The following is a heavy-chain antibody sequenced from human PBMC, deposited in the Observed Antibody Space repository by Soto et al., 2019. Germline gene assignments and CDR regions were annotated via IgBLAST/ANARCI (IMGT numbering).Heavy chain of an antibody. CDR3: ARDAAVPGESDRFDY. V-gene: IGHV4-4*02. D-gene: IGHD6-19*01. J-gene: IGHJ4*02. CDR1: GGSVTSNVW. Sequence: PSETLSLTCAVSGGSVTSNVWWSWVRQPPGKGLEWIGEAYHNGLTDYNPSLKSRATMSVDTSKNEFSLKLTSLTAADTAIYYCARDAAVPGESDRFDYWGQGTLVTVSS. CDR2: AYHNGLT.